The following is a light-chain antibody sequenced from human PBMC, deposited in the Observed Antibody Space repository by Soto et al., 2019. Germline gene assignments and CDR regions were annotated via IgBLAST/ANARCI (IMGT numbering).Light chain of an antibody. CDR3: QQYCSSPTWT. CDR1: QSVSSSY. J-gene: IGKJ1*01. V-gene: IGKV3-20*01. CDR2: GAS. Sequence: EIVLTQSPGTLSLSPGERATLSCRASQSVSSSYLAWYQQKPGQAPRLLIYGASSRDTGIPDRFSGSGSGTDFPLTISRLEPEDFAVYYCQQYCSSPTWTFGEGTKVEIK.